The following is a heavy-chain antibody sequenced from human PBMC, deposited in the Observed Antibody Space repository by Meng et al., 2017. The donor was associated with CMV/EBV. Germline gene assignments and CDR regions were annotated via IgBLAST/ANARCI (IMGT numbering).Heavy chain of an antibody. CDR3: LDTALSKSWDY. J-gene: IGHJ4*02. CDR2: IKRKTDGETT. V-gene: IGHV3-15*01. CDR1: GFTFNNAR. D-gene: IGHD5-18*01. Sequence: GESLKISCAASGFTFNNARMNWVRQAPGKGLEWVGQIKRKTDGETTVYAAPVKGRFTISRDDSKNTLYLQMNSLKTEDTAVYYCLDTALSKSWDYWGRGTLVTVSS.